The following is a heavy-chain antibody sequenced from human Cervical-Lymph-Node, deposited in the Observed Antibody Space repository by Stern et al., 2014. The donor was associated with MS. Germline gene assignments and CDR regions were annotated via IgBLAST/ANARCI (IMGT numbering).Heavy chain of an antibody. CDR3: ATPRGLAY. D-gene: IGHD4-23*01. Sequence: VQLVQSGAEFKKPGASVKVSCKASGYTFTTYPMLWVRQAPGQGLEWMGLLNTNTGNPTYAPGFTGRLVFSLDTSVNTAYLQISSLKAEDTAVYYCATPRGLAYWGQGTLVTVSS. J-gene: IGHJ4*02. V-gene: IGHV7-4-1*02. CDR2: LNTNTGNP. CDR1: GYTFTTYP.